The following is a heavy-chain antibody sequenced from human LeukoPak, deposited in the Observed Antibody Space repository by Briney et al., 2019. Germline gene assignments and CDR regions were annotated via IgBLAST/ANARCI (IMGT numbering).Heavy chain of an antibody. J-gene: IGHJ4*02. V-gene: IGHV3-30*18. CDR2: ISYDGSNK. Sequence: GGSLRLSCAASGFTFSSYGMHWVRQAPGKGLEWVAVISYDGSNKYYADSVKGRFTISRDNSKNTLYLQMNSLRAEDTAVYCCAKDSGDSGIAAAGPTPPSYYFDYWGQGTLVTVSS. CDR3: AKDSGDSGIAAAGPTPPSYYFDY. CDR1: GFTFSSYG. D-gene: IGHD6-13*01.